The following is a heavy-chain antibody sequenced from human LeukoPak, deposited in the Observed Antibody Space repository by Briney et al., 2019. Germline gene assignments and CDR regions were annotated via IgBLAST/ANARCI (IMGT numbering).Heavy chain of an antibody. CDR2: ISSSSSYI. D-gene: IGHD2-2*01. CDR3: ATTYCSSTSCWASYYYYMDV. V-gene: IGHV3-21*01. CDR1: GFTFSSYS. Sequence: GGSLRLSCAASGFTFSSYSMNWVRQAPGKGLEWVSSISSSSSYIYYPDSVKGRFTISRDNAKNSLYLQMNSLRAEDTAVYYCATTYCSSTSCWASYYYYMDVWGKGTTVTVSS. J-gene: IGHJ6*03.